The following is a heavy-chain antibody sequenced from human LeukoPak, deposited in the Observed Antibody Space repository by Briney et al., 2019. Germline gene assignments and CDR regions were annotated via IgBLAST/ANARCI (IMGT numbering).Heavy chain of an antibody. V-gene: IGHV4-30-4*08. Sequence: SETLSLTCTVSGGSISSGDYYWSWIRQPPGKGLEWIGYIYYSGSTYYNPSLKSRVTISVDTSKNQFSLKLSSVTAADTAVYYCARDHYDFWSGPKGSWFDPWGQGTLVTVSS. CDR3: ARDHYDFWSGPKGSWFDP. CDR2: IYYSGST. D-gene: IGHD3-3*01. CDR1: GGSISSGDYY. J-gene: IGHJ5*02.